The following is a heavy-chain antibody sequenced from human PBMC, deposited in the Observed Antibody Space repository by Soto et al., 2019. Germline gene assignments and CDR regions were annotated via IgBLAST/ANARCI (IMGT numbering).Heavy chain of an antibody. Sequence: GGSRLSCAASGFAFSSYSMNWARRAPGKGLEWVSSISRSSTYIYYADSVEGRFTISRDNAKTSLYLQMNSLRADDTAVYYCARGFGSDDAFDIWGQGTMVTVSS. CDR2: ISRSSTYI. V-gene: IGHV3-21*01. CDR1: GFAFSSYS. J-gene: IGHJ3*02. D-gene: IGHD3-16*01. CDR3: ARGFGSDDAFDI.